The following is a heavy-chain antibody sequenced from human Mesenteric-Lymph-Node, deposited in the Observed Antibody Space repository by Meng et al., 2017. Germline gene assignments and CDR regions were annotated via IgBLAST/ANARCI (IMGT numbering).Heavy chain of an antibody. D-gene: IGHD3-10*01. V-gene: IGHV4-30-4*01. J-gene: IGHJ1*01. CDR1: GGSMSSGNYY. CDR3: LRGSGGSV. Sequence: QVQLQESGPGLVEPSQTLSLTCTVSGGSMSSGNYYWSWIRQPPGKGLEWIGEIPHRGSSAYNPSLKSRVSMSIDKSKNQFSLKLTSVTAADTAVYHCLRGSGGSVWGQGTLVTASS. CDR2: IPHRGSS.